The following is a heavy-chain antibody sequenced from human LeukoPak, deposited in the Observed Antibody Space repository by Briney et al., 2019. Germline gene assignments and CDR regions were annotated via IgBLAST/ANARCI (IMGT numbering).Heavy chain of an antibody. Sequence: GGSLRLSCAASGFTFSSYWMSWVRQAPGKGLEWVAVISYDGSNKYYADSVKGRFTISRDNSKNTLYLQMNSLRAEDTAVYYCARDIPFGYWGQGTLVTVSS. V-gene: IGHV3-30*01. D-gene: IGHD3-10*01. CDR1: GFTFSSYW. CDR2: ISYDGSNK. J-gene: IGHJ4*02. CDR3: ARDIPFGY.